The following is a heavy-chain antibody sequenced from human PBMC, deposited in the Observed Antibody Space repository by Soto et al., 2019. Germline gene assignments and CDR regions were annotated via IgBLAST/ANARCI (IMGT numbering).Heavy chain of an antibody. CDR2: ISGSGGST. Sequence: EVQLLESGGGLVQPGGSLRLSCAASGFTFSSYAMSWVRQAPGKGLEWVSVISGSGGSTYYADSVKGRFTISRDNSRNTLFLQVNSLRAEDTAVYYCAKEDGYSGSWFEFDYWGQGALVTVSS. CDR3: AKEDGYSGSWFEFDY. V-gene: IGHV3-23*01. J-gene: IGHJ4*02. CDR1: GFTFSSYA. D-gene: IGHD6-13*01.